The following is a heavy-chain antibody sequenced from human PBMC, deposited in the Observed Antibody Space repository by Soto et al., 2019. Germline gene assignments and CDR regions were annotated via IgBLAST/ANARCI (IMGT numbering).Heavy chain of an antibody. CDR1: GGSISSYY. CDR3: ARSYSSGWHRESYYYYGMDV. J-gene: IGHJ6*02. V-gene: IGHV4-59*01. CDR2: IYYSGST. D-gene: IGHD6-19*01. Sequence: SETLSLTCTVSGGSISSYYWSWIRQPPGKGLEWIGYIYYSGSTNYNPSLKSRVTISVDTSKNQFSLKLSSVTAADTAVYYCARSYSSGWHRESYYYYGMDVWGQGTTVTVSS.